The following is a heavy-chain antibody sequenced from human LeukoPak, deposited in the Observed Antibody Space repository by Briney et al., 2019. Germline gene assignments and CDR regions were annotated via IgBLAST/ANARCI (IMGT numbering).Heavy chain of an antibody. CDR1: GGSISSSSYY. CDR2: ISYSGST. D-gene: IGHD3-10*01. Sequence: PSETLSLTCTVSGGSISSSSYYWGWIRQPPGKGLEWIGSISYSGSTYYNPSLKSRVTISVDTSKTQFSLKLSSVTAADTAVYYCARGGGGSGSYLGIYMPDYWGQGTLVTVSS. V-gene: IGHV4-39*01. J-gene: IGHJ4*02. CDR3: ARGGGGSGSYLGIYMPDY.